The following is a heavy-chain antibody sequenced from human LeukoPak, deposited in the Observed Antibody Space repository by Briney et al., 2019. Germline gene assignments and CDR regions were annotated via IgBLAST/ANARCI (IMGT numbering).Heavy chain of an antibody. CDR2: TSDNGHT. CDR1: GGSIRDYY. J-gene: IGHJ4*02. Sequence: PSETLSLTSTVSGGSIRDYYWNWIRQPPGKELEWIGYTSDNGHTDYKPSLKSRVTISVDTSKNQFSLKLTSATSADTAIYYCARWHSHGRYFDYWGQGALVTVSS. D-gene: IGHD5-18*01. V-gene: IGHV4-59*01. CDR3: ARWHSHGRYFDY.